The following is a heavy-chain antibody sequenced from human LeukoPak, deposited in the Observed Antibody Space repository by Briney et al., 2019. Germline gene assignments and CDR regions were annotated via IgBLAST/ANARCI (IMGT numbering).Heavy chain of an antibody. D-gene: IGHD5-18*01. CDR3: AIRRGYSYGYGP. V-gene: IGHV4-34*01. J-gene: IGHJ4*02. CDR1: GGSFSGYY. Sequence: PSETLSLTCAVYGGSFSGYYWSWIRQPPGKGLEWIGEINHSGSTNYNPSLKNRVTISVDTSKNQFSLKLSSVTAADTAVYYCAIRRGYSYGYGPWGQGTLVTVSS. CDR2: INHSGST.